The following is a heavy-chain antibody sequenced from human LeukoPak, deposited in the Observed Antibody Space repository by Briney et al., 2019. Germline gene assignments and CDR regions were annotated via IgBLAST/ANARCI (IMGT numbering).Heavy chain of an antibody. Sequence: SETLSLTCAVYGGSFSGYNWSWIRQPPGKGLEWIGEINHIGSTNYNPSLKSRVTISVDTSKNQFSLKVSSVTAADTAVYYCARVFDSGSQAYFYYMDVWGKGTTVTIFS. CDR2: INHIGST. CDR3: ARVFDSGSQAYFYYMDV. V-gene: IGHV4-34*01. J-gene: IGHJ6*03. CDR1: GGSFSGYN. D-gene: IGHD3-10*01.